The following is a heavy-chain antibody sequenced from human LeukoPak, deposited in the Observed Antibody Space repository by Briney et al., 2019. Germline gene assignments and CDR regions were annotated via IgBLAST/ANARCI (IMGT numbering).Heavy chain of an antibody. Sequence: PSETLSLTCTVSGGSVSKNTYHWGWVRQPPGRGLEWIAYIYYIGNTNYNPSLKSRATISINTSKNQFSLTLSSVTAADTAVYYCARFRSSGWYYFDSWGQGMPVSDSS. V-gene: IGHV4-61*05. D-gene: IGHD6-19*01. CDR3: ARFRSSGWYYFDS. CDR1: GGSVSKNTYH. CDR2: IYYIGNT. J-gene: IGHJ4*02.